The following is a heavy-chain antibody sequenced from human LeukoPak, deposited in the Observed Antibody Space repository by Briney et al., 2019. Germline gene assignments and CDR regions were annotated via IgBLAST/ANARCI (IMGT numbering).Heavy chain of an antibody. CDR1: GFTFSSYS. Sequence: GGPLRLSCAASGFTFSSYSMSWVRKAPGTGLEWVSGISGSGVYTFYGDSVKGRFTTSRDNSKNTLYLQMNSLRAEDTAVYYCAKDIKAGNGDSSFDDWGQGTLVTVSS. V-gene: IGHV3-23*01. D-gene: IGHD4-17*01. CDR3: AKDIKAGNGDSSFDD. CDR2: ISGSGVYT. J-gene: IGHJ4*02.